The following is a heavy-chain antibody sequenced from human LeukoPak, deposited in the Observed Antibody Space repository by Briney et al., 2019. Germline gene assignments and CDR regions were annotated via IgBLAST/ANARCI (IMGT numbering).Heavy chain of an antibody. J-gene: IGHJ6*03. D-gene: IGHD2-2*01. V-gene: IGHV4-61*02. Sequence: SQTLSLTCTVSGGSISSGSYYWSWIRQPAGKGLEWIGRIYTSGNTNYNPSLKSRVTISVDTSKNQFSLKLSSVTAADTAVYYCARESGYCSSTSCSRDYYYYMDVWGKGTTVTVSS. CDR1: GGSISSGSYY. CDR2: IYTSGNT. CDR3: ARESGYCSSTSCSRDYYYYMDV.